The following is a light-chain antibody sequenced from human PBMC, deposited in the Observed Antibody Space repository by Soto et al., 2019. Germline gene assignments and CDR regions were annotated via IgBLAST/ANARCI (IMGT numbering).Light chain of an antibody. CDR2: DAS. CDR1: QSVSSY. CDR3: QQRSNWPLT. Sequence: ETVLTQSPATLSLSPGERATLSCRASQSVSSYLAWYQQKPGQAPRLLIYDASNRATGIPARFSGSGSGTDFTLTISSREPADFAVYYCQQRSNWPLTFGGGTNVEIK. J-gene: IGKJ4*01. V-gene: IGKV3-11*01.